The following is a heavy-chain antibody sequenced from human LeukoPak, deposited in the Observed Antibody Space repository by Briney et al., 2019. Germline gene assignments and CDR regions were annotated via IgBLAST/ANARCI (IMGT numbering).Heavy chain of an antibody. D-gene: IGHD4-23*01. CDR2: ISSSGSTI. CDR3: ARDYGGSSPFDY. J-gene: IGHJ4*02. Sequence: GGSLRLSCAASGFTFSSHDMHWVRQAPGKGLEWVSYISSSGSTIYYADSVKGRFTISRDNAKNSLYLQMNSLRAEDTAVYYCARDYGGSSPFDYWGQGTLVTVPS. CDR1: GFTFSSHD. V-gene: IGHV3-48*03.